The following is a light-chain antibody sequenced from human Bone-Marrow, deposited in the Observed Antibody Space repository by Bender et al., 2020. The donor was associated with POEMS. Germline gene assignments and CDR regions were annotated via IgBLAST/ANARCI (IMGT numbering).Light chain of an antibody. J-gene: IGLJ1*01. V-gene: IGLV2-14*01. CDR1: TSDIGGSNY. CDR2: EDS. CDR3: CSHAGRRTFV. Sequence: QSALTQPASVSGSPGQSITISCTGTTSDIGGSNYVSWYQQHPGKAPKVMIYEDSERPSGVSDRFSGSKSGNTASLTISGLQAEDEADYYCCSHAGRRTFVFGTGTLVTVL.